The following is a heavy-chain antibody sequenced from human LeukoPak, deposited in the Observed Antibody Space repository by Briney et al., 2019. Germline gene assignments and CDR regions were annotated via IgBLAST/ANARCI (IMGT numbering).Heavy chain of an antibody. CDR3: AKFSLERPQWRGWFDP. D-gene: IGHD1-1*01. J-gene: IGHJ5*02. CDR2: ISGSGGRI. CDR1: GFTFSSYA. V-gene: IGHV3-23*01. Sequence: GGSLRLPCAASGFTFSSYAMSWVRQAPGKGLEWVSVISGSGGRIYYADSVKGRFTISRDNSKNTLYLQMNSLRAEDTAVYYCAKFSLERPQWRGWFDPWGQGTLVTVSS.